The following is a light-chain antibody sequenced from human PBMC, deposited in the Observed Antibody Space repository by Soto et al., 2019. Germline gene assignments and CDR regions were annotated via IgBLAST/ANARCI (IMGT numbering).Light chain of an antibody. CDR3: GTWDSGLTAGV. CDR2: DND. Sequence: QSVLTQPPSVSAAPGQRVTISCSGSASNIGTHFVSWYQQSPGAAPKLLIYDNDERPSEIPERFSGSKSDTSATLTITGLQTGDEAEYYCGTWDSGLTAGVFGGGTKLTVL. J-gene: IGLJ2*01. V-gene: IGLV1-51*01. CDR1: ASNIGTHF.